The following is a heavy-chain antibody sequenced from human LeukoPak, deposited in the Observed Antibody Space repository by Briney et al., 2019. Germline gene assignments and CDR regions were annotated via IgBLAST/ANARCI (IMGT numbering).Heavy chain of an antibody. CDR3: ARHTLYDSSGYYYVGQPDYYYYMDV. CDR2: IYPGDSDT. D-gene: IGHD3-22*01. Sequence: GESLKISCKGSGYRFTSYWIGWVRQMPGKGLEWMGIIYPGDSDTRYSPSFQGQVTISADKSISTAYLQWSSLKASDTAMYYCARHTLYDSSGYYYVGQPDYYYYMDVWGKGTTVTVPS. CDR1: GYRFTSYW. V-gene: IGHV5-51*01. J-gene: IGHJ6*03.